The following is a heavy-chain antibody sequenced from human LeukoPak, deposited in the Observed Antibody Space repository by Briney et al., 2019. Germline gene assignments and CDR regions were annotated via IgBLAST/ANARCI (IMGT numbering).Heavy chain of an antibody. D-gene: IGHD1-26*01. CDR3: ARARANSDFDY. Sequence: ASVKVSCKASGYTFTSYDINWVRQATGQGLEWMGWMNPNSGNTGYARKFQGRVTITRNTSISTAYMELCSLRSEDTAVYYCARARANSDFDYWGQGTLVTVSS. V-gene: IGHV1-8*03. CDR2: MNPNSGNT. J-gene: IGHJ4*02. CDR1: GYTFTSYD.